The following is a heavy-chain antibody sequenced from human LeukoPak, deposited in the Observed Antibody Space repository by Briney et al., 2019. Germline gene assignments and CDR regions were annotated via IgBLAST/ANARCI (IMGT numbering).Heavy chain of an antibody. Sequence: GGSLRLSCAASGFILSSYSMSWVRQAPGKGLEWVSYISSSSSTIYYADSVKGRFTISRDNAKNSLYLQMNRLRVEDTAVYYCARRARAAPSYYYMDVWGKGTTVTVSS. CDR2: ISSSSSTI. D-gene: IGHD2-15*01. CDR3: ARRARAAPSYYYMDV. CDR1: GFILSSYS. V-gene: IGHV3-48*01. J-gene: IGHJ6*03.